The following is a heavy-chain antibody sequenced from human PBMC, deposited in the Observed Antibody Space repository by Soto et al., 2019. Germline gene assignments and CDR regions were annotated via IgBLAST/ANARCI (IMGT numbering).Heavy chain of an antibody. CDR1: GGSISSGGYY. J-gene: IGHJ4*02. D-gene: IGHD4-17*01. Sequence: QVQLQESGPGLVKPSQTLSLTCTVSGGSISSGGYYWSWIRQHPGKGLEWIGYIYYSGSTYYNPSLKSRVTISVDTSKNQFSLKLSSVTAADTAVYYCARVRGEDDYGALFGSALLDYFDYWGQGTLVTVSS. V-gene: IGHV4-31*03. CDR3: ARVRGEDDYGALFGSALLDYFDY. CDR2: IYYSGST.